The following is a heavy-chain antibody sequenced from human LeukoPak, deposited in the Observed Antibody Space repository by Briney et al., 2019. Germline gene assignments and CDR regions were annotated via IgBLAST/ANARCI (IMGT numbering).Heavy chain of an antibody. V-gene: IGHV3-23*01. CDR1: GFTFSSYW. Sequence: PGGSLRLSCAASGFTFSSYWMSWVRQAPGKGLEWVSAISGSGGSTYYADSVKGRFTISRDNSKNTLYLQMNSLRAEDTAVYYCAKAPRRFENYYYYMDVWGKGTTVTVSS. CDR3: AKAPRRFENYYYYMDV. J-gene: IGHJ6*03. CDR2: ISGSGGST. D-gene: IGHD3-3*01.